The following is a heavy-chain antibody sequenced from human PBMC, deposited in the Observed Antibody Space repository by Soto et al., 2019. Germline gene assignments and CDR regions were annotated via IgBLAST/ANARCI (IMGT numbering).Heavy chain of an antibody. CDR3: VRRHVSATGIDWFDP. CDR2: INAGIGDT. D-gene: IGHD6-13*01. J-gene: IGHJ5*02. Sequence: ASVKVSCKASGYSFPRYTMHWVRQAPGQRLEWMGWINAGIGDTKYSPKFQGRVTITRDTSASTAYMELSSLRSEDTAVYYCVRRHVSATGIDWFDPWGQGTLVTVSS. V-gene: IGHV1-3*01. CDR1: GYSFPRYT.